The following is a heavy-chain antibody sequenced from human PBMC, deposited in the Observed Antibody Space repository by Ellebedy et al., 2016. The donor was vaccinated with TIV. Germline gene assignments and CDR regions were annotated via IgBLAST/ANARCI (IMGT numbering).Heavy chain of an antibody. J-gene: IGHJ6*02. CDR3: ARFNSIIVFYGMDV. D-gene: IGHD3-22*01. CDR2: TFYSGST. Sequence: MPSETLSLTCTVSGGSVSDYYWSWIRQPPGKGLEWLGYTFYSGSTNYTPSLKSRLTMSVDTSKNQFSLKLTSVTAADTAMYYCARFNSIIVFYGMDVWGPGTTVTVSS. CDR1: GGSVSDYY. V-gene: IGHV4-59*02.